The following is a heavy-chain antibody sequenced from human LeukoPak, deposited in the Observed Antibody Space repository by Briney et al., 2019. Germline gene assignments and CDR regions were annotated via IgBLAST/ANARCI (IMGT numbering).Heavy chain of an antibody. D-gene: IGHD6-13*01. CDR1: GFTFSSYG. CDR3: AKERYPYSSRQPYFDY. J-gene: IGHJ4*02. V-gene: IGHV3-30*02. Sequence: PGGSLRLSCAASGFTFSSYGMHWVRQAPGKGLEWVAFIRYDGSNKYYADSVKGRFTISRDNSKNTLYLQMNSLRAEDTAVYYCAKERYPYSSRQPYFDYWGQRTLVTVSS. CDR2: IRYDGSNK.